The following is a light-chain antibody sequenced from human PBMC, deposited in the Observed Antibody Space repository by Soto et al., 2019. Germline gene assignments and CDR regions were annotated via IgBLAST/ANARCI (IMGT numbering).Light chain of an antibody. CDR3: QQFNSYPLT. V-gene: IGKV1-5*01. J-gene: IGKJ4*01. CDR2: DAS. CDR1: QSISSR. Sequence: DIQMTQSPSSLSASVGDRVTITCRASQSISSRLAWYQQRPGKAPKFLIYDASSLESGVPSRFSGSGSGTQFTLTISSLQPDDSATYYCQQFNSYPLTFGGGSKVDIK.